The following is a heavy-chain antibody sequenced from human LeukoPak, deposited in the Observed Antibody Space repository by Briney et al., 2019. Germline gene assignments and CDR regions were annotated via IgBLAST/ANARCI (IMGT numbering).Heavy chain of an antibody. CDR3: ARDSTGWSVDY. CDR2: ISSSGSTI. D-gene: IGHD6-19*01. V-gene: IGHV3-48*03. J-gene: IGHJ4*02. Sequence: AGGSLRLSCAASGFTFSSYEMNWVRQAPGKGLEWVSYISSSGSTIYYADSVRGRFTISRDNAKNSLYLQMNSLRAEDTAVYHCARDSTGWSVDYWGQGTLVTVSS. CDR1: GFTFSSYE.